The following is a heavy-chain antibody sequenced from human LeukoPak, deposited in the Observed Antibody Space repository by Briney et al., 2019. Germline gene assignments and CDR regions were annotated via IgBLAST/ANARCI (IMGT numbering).Heavy chain of an antibody. CDR2: IYYSGTT. D-gene: IGHD2-15*01. CDR1: GGSISSHY. J-gene: IGHJ4*02. Sequence: PSETLSLTCAVSGGSISSHYWSWIRQPPGKGLEWIGFIYYSGTTKYDPSLKSRVTISADTSKNQFSLKLSSVAAADTAVYYCARVDCSGGSCYSFDYWGQGTLVTVSS. V-gene: IGHV4-59*08. CDR3: ARVDCSGGSCYSFDY.